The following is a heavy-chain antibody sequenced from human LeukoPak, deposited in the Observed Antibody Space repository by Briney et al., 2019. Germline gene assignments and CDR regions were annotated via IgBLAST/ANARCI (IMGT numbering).Heavy chain of an antibody. CDR2: IYYSGST. V-gene: IGHV4-39*01. CDR3: AKGGYLDY. CDR1: GGSISGSGYY. Sequence: SETLSLTCSVSGGSISGSGYYWGRIRQPPGKGLEWIGSIYYSGSTFYNPSLKSRVTISVDTSKNQFSLKLSSVTAADTAVYYCAKGGYLDYWGQGTLVTVSS. D-gene: IGHD2-2*01. J-gene: IGHJ4*02.